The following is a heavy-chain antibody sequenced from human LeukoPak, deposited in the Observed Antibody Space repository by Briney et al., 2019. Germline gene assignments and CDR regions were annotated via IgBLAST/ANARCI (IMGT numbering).Heavy chain of an antibody. V-gene: IGHV4-59*11. CDR1: GGSISSHY. J-gene: IGHJ4*01. CDR2: IYYRGAT. D-gene: IGHD5-24*01. Sequence: PSETLSLTCTVSGGSISSHYWTWIRQPPGKGLEWIGYIYYRGATNYNPSLQSRVTISVDTSKNQFSLKVTSVTAADTAVYYCARYDVDMATTNCGQRSPLTVSS. CDR3: ARYDVDMATTN.